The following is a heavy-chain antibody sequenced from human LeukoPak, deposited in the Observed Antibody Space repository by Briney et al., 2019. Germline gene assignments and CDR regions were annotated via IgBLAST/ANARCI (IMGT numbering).Heavy chain of an antibody. D-gene: IGHD3-3*01. J-gene: IGHJ4*02. V-gene: IGHV3-30*09. CDR1: GYTFTAYY. CDR3: AKGLTYNFWSGPIDY. CDR2: ISYDGSNE. Sequence: SCKASGYTFTAYYLHWVRQAPGKGLEWVALISYDGSNEYYADSVKGRFAISRDNSKNTLFLQLNSLRAEDTAIYYCAKGLTYNFWSGPIDYWGQGTLVTVSS.